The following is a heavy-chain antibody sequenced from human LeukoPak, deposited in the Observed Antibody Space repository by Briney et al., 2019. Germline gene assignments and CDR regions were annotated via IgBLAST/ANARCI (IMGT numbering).Heavy chain of an antibody. CDR1: GYTFLNYG. D-gene: IGHD6-13*01. CDR2: INTYNYNT. CDR3: ARGCGAAAANDY. J-gene: IGHJ4*02. V-gene: IGHV1-18*04. Sequence: GASVKVSCTASGYTFLNYGISWVRQAPGQGLEWIGWINTYNYNTNYAQSLQGRVTMTTDTSTSTAYMELQSLRSDDTAVYYCARGCGAAAANDYWGQGTLVTVSS.